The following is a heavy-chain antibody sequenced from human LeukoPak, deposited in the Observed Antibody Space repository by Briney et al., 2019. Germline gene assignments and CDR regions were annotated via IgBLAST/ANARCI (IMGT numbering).Heavy chain of an antibody. J-gene: IGHJ2*01. CDR1: GFTFSSYR. Sequence: PGGSLRLSCAVSGFTFSSYRINWVRQAPGKGLEWVSSIIIGSSYIYYADSVKGRFTISGDNAKNSLYLQMNSLRAEDTAVYYCARVPIRDWHFDLWGRGTLVTVSS. CDR2: IIIGSSYI. V-gene: IGHV3-21*01. D-gene: IGHD3-3*02. CDR3: ARVPIRDWHFDL.